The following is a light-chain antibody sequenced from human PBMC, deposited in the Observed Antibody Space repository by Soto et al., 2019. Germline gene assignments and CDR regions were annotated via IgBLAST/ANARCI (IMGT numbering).Light chain of an antibody. CDR2: QDS. V-gene: IGLV3-1*01. J-gene: IGLJ2*01. Sequence: SYELTQPPSVSVSPGQTASITCSGDKMGDKYACWYQQKPDQSPVLVIYQDSKRPSGIPERFSGSNSGNTATLTISGTQAMDEDDYYCQAWDSSTAGVFGGGTKLTVL. CDR1: KMGDKY. CDR3: QAWDSSTAGV.